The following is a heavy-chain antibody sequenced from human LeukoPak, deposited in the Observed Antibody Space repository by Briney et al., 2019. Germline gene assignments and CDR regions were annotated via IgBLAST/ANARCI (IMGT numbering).Heavy chain of an antibody. D-gene: IGHD1-26*01. CDR3: AREPYSGSYGNYYYYYMDV. CDR1: AFTFCSYN. CDR2: ITSSSTYI. Sequence: KPGGSLRLSCAASAFTFCSYNMNWVRQAPGKGLEWVSSITSSSTYIYYADSVKGRFTISRDNAKNSLYLQMNSLRAEDTAVYYCAREPYSGSYGNYYYYYMDVWGKGTTVTISS. J-gene: IGHJ6*03. V-gene: IGHV3-21*01.